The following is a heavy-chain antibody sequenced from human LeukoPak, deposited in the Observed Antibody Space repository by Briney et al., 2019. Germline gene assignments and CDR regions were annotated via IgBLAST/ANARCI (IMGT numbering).Heavy chain of an antibody. CDR3: ARILPSVGAIDY. V-gene: IGHV3-48*01. CDR1: GFTFSSYS. Sequence: GGSLRLSCAASGFTFSSYSMNWVRQAPGKGLEWVSYISSSSTIYYADSVKGRFTISRDDTKNSLYLQTNSLRAEDTAVYYCARILPSVGAIDYWGQGTLVTVSS. CDR2: ISSSSTI. J-gene: IGHJ4*02. D-gene: IGHD1-26*01.